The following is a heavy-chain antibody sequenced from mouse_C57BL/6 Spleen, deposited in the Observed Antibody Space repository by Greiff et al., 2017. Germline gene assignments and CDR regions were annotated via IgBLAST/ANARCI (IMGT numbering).Heavy chain of an antibody. CDR2: IHPNSGST. V-gene: IGHV1-64*01. D-gene: IGHD3-1*01. CDR1: GYTFTSYW. CDR3: AGRGPNYAMDY. Sequence: QVQLQQPGAELVKPGASVKLSCKASGYTFTSYWMHWVKQRPGQGLEWIGMIHPNSGSTNYNEKFKSKATLTVDKSSSTAYMQLSSLTSEDSAVYYCAGRGPNYAMDYWGQGTSVTVSS. J-gene: IGHJ4*01.